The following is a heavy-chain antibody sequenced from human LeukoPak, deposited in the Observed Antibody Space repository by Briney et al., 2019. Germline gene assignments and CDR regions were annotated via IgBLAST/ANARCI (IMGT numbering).Heavy chain of an antibody. V-gene: IGHV3-23*01. CDR3: ARGTMVRGVDPVNDY. CDR1: EFSVGSNY. D-gene: IGHD3-10*01. J-gene: IGHJ4*02. CDR2: ISDSGGRT. Sequence: GGSLRLSCAASEFSVGSNYMTWVRQAPGKGLEWVSSISDSGGRTWHANSVKGRFTTSRDNSKNTFYLQMNSLRAEDTAVYYCARGTMVRGVDPVNDYWGQGTLVTVSS.